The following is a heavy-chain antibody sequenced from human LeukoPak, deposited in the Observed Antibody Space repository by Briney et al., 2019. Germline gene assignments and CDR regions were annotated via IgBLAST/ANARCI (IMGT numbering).Heavy chain of an antibody. CDR3: ARGAKWAYYFDY. CDR2: INGDESST. Sequence: GGSLRLSCAASAFTFNTYWMHCVRQVPGRGLEWVSRINGDESSTNYADSVKGRFTISRDNAKDTLYLHMNSLTAEDTAVYYCARGAKWAYYFDYWGQGTLVTVSS. J-gene: IGHJ4*02. V-gene: IGHV3-74*01. CDR1: AFTFNTYW. D-gene: IGHD1-26*01.